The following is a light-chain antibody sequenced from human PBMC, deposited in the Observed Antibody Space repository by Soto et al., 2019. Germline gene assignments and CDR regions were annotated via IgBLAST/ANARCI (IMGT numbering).Light chain of an antibody. CDR3: QQYDNWPPKT. Sequence: EVVMTQSPATLSVSPGERATLSCKASQSVRNNLVWYLQKPGQAPRPIIYDATTRATGIPVRFSGSGPGTEFTLTISSLQSEDVGVYYCQQYDNWPPKTFGGGTKVDIK. V-gene: IGKV3-15*01. CDR2: DAT. CDR1: QSVRNN. J-gene: IGKJ4*01.